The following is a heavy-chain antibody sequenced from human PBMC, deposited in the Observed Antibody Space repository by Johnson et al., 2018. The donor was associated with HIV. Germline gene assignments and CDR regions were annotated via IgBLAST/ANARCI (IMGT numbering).Heavy chain of an antibody. J-gene: IGHJ3*01. CDR3: ARERIGYSSSGDAFDL. Sequence: MLLVESGGGLVQPGGSLRLSCAASGFTFSSYDIHWVRQATGKGLESVSPIGPAADTYYPGSVKGRFTVSRENAKNSLYLQMNSLRAGDTAVFYCARERIGYSSSGDAFDLWGQETVVTVSS. CDR2: IGPAADT. V-gene: IGHV3-13*01. CDR1: GFTFSSYD. D-gene: IGHD2-2*01.